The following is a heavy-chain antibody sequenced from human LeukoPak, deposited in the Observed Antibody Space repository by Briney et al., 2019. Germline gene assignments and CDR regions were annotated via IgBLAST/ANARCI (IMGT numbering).Heavy chain of an antibody. CDR3: ARARYYDSSGYYSNDAFDI. V-gene: IGHV4-61*02. Sequence: SQTLSLTCTVSGGSISSGSYYWSWIRQPAGKGLEWIGRIYTSGSTNYNPSLKSRVTISVDTSKNQFSLMLSSVTAADTAVYYCARARYYDSSGYYSNDAFDIWGQGTMVTVSS. CDR2: IYTSGST. CDR1: GGSISSGSYY. D-gene: IGHD3-22*01. J-gene: IGHJ3*02.